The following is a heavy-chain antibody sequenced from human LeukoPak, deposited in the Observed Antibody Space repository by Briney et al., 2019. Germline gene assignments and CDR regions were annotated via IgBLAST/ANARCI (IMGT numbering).Heavy chain of an antibody. CDR3: ARRYYDFWSGMNNWFDP. D-gene: IGHD3-3*01. V-gene: IGHV3-7*01. Sequence: GGSLRLSCAASGFTFSSYWMSWVRQAPGKGLEWVANIKQDGSEKYYVDSVKGRFTISRDNAKNSLYLQMNSLRAEDTAVYYLARRYYDFWSGMNNWFDPWGQGTLVTVSS. CDR1: GFTFSSYW. CDR2: IKQDGSEK. J-gene: IGHJ5*02.